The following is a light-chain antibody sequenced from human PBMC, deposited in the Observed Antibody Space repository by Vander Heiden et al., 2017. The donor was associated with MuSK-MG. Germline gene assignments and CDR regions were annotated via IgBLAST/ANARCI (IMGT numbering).Light chain of an antibody. CDR3: SSYTSSSTLVV. CDR1: SSDVGGYNY. V-gene: IGLV2-14*01. J-gene: IGLJ2*01. Sequence: QSALTQPASVSGSPVQSLPISCTGTSSDVGGYNYVSWYQQHPGKAPKLMIYDVSNRPSGVSNRFSGSKSGNTASLTISGLQAEDEADYYCSSYTSSSTLVVFGGGTKLTVL. CDR2: DVS.